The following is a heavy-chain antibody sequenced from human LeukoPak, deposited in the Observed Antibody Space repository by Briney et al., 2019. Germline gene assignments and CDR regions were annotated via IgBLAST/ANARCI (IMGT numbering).Heavy chain of an antibody. CDR1: GYTFTGYY. V-gene: IGHV1-2*02. J-gene: IGHJ3*02. CDR2: INPNSGGT. Sequence: ASVKVSCKASGYTFTGYYMHWVRQAPGQGLEWMGWINPNSGGTNYAQKFQGRVTMTRDTSISTAYMELSRLGSDDTAVYYCARVRERRWLPSAYAFDIWGQGTMVTVSS. D-gene: IGHD5-24*01. CDR3: ARVRERRWLPSAYAFDI.